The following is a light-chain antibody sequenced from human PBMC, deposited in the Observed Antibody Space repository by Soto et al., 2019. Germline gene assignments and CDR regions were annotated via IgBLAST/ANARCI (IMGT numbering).Light chain of an antibody. J-gene: IGKJ2*01. CDR2: GSS. V-gene: IGKV3-20*01. CDR1: QSIINNY. Sequence: EVVLTQSPGTLSLSPGERVTLSCRASQSIINNYLAWYQQRPGQAPRLLIYGSSDRATGIPDRFSGSGSGTHFTLTISRLEPEDCAVYYCHQYSSSPPYTFGQGTKVEI. CDR3: HQYSSSPPYT.